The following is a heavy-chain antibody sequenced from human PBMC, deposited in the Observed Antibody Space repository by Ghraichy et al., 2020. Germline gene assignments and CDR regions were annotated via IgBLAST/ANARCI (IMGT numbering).Heavy chain of an antibody. CDR2: ISAYNGNT. D-gene: IGHD3-22*01. CDR3: ARAQYYYDSSGPEDY. CDR1: GYTFTSYG. J-gene: IGHJ4*02. Sequence: ASVKVSCKASGYTFTSYGISWVRQAPGQGLEWMGWISAYNGNTNYAQKLQGRVTMTTDTSTSTAYMELRSLRSDDTAVYYCARAQYYYDSSGPEDYWGQGTLVTVSS. V-gene: IGHV1-18*01.